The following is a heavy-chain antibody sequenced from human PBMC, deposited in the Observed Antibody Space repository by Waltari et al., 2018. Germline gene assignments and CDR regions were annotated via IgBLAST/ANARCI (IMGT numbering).Heavy chain of an antibody. V-gene: IGHV1-2*06. D-gene: IGHD3-22*01. J-gene: IGHJ4*02. CDR3: ARETVRDSSGYYEGYFDY. Sequence: QVQLVQSGAEVKKPGASVKVSCKASAYTFTGYYMHWVRQAPGQGREWMGRINPNSGGTSYAQKVQGRVTMTRDTAIRTAYMELSRLRSDDTAVYYFARETVRDSSGYYEGYFDYWGQGTLVTVSS. CDR1: AYTFTGYY. CDR2: INPNSGGT.